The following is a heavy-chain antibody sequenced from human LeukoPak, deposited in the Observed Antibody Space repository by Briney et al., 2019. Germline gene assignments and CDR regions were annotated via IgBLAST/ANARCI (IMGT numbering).Heavy chain of an antibody. CDR3: ARLQRITMAGPDYWYFDL. Sequence: PSETLSLTCAVYGESFSGYYWSWIRQPPGKGLEWIGEINHSGSTNYNPSLKSRVTISVDTSKTQFSLKMNSVTAADTAVYYCARLQRITMAGPDYWYFDLWGRGTLVTVSS. CDR1: GESFSGYY. D-gene: IGHD3-10*01. V-gene: IGHV4-34*01. CDR2: INHSGST. J-gene: IGHJ2*01.